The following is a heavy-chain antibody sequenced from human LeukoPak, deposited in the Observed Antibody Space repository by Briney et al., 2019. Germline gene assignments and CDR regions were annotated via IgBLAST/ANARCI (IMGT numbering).Heavy chain of an antibody. J-gene: IGHJ4*02. Sequence: GGSLRLSCAVSGFTFSSYGMKWVRQAPGKGLEWVSGISGSGGSTYYADSMKGRFTISRDNAKNSLYLQMNSLRAEDTAVYYCARVSGRGFDYWGQGTLVTVSS. CDR1: GFTFSSYG. CDR3: ARVSGRGFDY. CDR2: ISGSGGST. V-gene: IGHV3-23*01. D-gene: IGHD1-26*01.